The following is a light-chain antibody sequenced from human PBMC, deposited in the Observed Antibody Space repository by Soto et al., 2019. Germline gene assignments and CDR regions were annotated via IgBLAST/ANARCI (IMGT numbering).Light chain of an antibody. CDR3: QKYNSAPWT. CDR1: QVISNY. Sequence: DIQMTQSPSSLSASVGDRVTITCRASQVISNYLAWYQQKPGKVPKLLIYAASTLQSGVPFRFSGSGSGTDFTLTISSLQPEDVATDYCQKYNSAPWTFGQGTKVEIK. J-gene: IGKJ1*01. V-gene: IGKV1-27*01. CDR2: AAS.